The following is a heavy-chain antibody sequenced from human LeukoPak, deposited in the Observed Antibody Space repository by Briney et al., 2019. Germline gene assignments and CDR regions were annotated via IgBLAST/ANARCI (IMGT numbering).Heavy chain of an antibody. J-gene: IGHJ4*02. D-gene: IGHD2-21*02. CDR2: IYHSGST. CDR1: GGSISSYY. CDR3: ARVAYCGGDCYWFDY. V-gene: IGHV4-59*01. Sequence: SETLSLTCTVSGGSISSYYWSWIRQPPGKGLEWIGYIYHSGSTNYNPSLKSRVTISVDTSKNQFSLKLSSVTAADTAVYYCARVAYCGGDCYWFDYWGQGTLVTVSS.